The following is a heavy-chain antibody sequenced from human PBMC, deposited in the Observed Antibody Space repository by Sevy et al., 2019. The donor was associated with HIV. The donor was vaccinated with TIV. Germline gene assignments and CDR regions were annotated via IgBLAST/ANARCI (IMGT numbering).Heavy chain of an antibody. Sequence: GGSLRLSCAASGFTFGSFGMHWVRQAPGKGLEWVSFISYDGSNKKYADSVKGRLTVSRDKSKNTLYLQMNSLRAEDTAVYYCAKDLDYFDSSAGPSSLIYNYYYGLEDWGPGTTVTVSS. CDR2: ISYDGSNK. D-gene: IGHD3-22*01. V-gene: IGHV3-30*18. CDR3: AKDLDYFDSSAGPSSLIYNYYYGLED. CDR1: GFTFGSFG. J-gene: IGHJ6*02.